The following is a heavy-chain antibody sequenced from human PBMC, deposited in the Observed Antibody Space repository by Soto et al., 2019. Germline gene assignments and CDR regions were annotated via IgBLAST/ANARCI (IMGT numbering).Heavy chain of an antibody. CDR1: GYPLTSYG. Sequence: ASLKVSCKPSGYPLTSYGIKWVGQAPGQVLEWMGWISAYNGNTNYAQKLQGRVTMTTDTSTSTAYMELRSLRSDDTAVYYCARYYYDSSDDYWGQGTRVTVSS. D-gene: IGHD3-22*01. V-gene: IGHV1-18*01. CDR3: ARYYYDSSDDY. J-gene: IGHJ4*02. CDR2: ISAYNGNT.